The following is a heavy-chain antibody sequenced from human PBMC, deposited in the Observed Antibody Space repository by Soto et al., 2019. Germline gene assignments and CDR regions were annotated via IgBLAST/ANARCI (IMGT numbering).Heavy chain of an antibody. V-gene: IGHV3-73*01. J-gene: IGHJ3*02. D-gene: IGHD4-17*01. Sequence: GGSLRLSCAASGFTFSGSAMHWVRQASGKGLEWVGRIRSKANSYTTAYAASVKGRFTISRDDSKNTAYLQMNSLKTEDTAVYYCTRQHGDDEAFDIWGQGTMVTVSS. CDR2: IRSKANSYTT. CDR3: TRQHGDDEAFDI. CDR1: GFTFSGSA.